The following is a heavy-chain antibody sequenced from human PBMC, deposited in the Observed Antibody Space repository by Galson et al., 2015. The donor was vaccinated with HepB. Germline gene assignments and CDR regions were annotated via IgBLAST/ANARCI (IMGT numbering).Heavy chain of an antibody. CDR1: GFTFSSYW. V-gene: IGHV3-7*01. J-gene: IGHJ4*02. CDR3: AREGTGGVSDY. D-gene: IGHD3-16*01. CDR2: IKQDGSEK. Sequence: SLRLSCAVSGFTFSSYWMSWVRQAPGKGLEWVANIKQDGSEKYYVDSVKGRFTISRDNAKNSLFLQMTSLRAEDTSVYYCAREGTGGVSDYWGQGTLVTVSS.